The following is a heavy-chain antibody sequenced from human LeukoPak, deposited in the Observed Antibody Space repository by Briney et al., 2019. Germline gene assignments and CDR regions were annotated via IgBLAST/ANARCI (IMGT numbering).Heavy chain of an antibody. J-gene: IGHJ5*02. CDR1: GGSISSYY. Sequence: PSETLSLTCTVSGGSISSYYWSWIRQPAGKGLEWIGRIYTGGSTNYNPSLKSRVTMSVDTSKNQFSLKLSSVTAADTAVYYCARERRHYDSSGYHLWGQGTLVTVSS. D-gene: IGHD3-22*01. CDR2: IYTGGST. CDR3: ARERRHYDSSGYHL. V-gene: IGHV4-4*07.